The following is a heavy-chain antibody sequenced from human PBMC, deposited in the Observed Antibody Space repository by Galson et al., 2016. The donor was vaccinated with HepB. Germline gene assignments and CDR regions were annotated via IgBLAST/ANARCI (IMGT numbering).Heavy chain of an antibody. Sequence: SVKVSCKASGGTFSRYAISWVRQAPGQGLEWMGGIITIFGTTNYAQKFQGGVTITADESTSTAYMELSSLRSEDTAVYYCARPQSPYCSSTNCFYYGMDLWGQGTTVTVSS. V-gene: IGHV1-69*13. CDR2: IITIFGTT. D-gene: IGHD2-2*01. CDR3: ARPQSPYCSSTNCFYYGMDL. CDR1: GGTFSRYA. J-gene: IGHJ6*02.